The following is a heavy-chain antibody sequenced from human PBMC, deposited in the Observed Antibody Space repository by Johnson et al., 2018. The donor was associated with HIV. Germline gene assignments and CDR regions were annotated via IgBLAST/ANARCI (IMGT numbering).Heavy chain of an antibody. D-gene: IGHD4-23*01. J-gene: IGHJ3*02. Sequence: VQLVESGGGVVQPGGSLRLSCAASGFTVSTYAMSWVRQAPGKGLEWVSGNRGGGGSTYYADSVKGRFTISRDNSKNTLYLQMNSLRAEDTAVYYCARTPIRTSDTGAFDIWGQGTMVTVSS. V-gene: IGHV3-23*04. CDR2: NRGGGGST. CDR3: ARTPIRTSDTGAFDI. CDR1: GFTVSTYA.